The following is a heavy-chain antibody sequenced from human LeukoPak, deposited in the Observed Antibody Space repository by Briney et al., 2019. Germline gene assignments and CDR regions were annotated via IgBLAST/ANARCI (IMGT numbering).Heavy chain of an antibody. V-gene: IGHV3-23*01. CDR3: AKRSGSYYVSAFDI. D-gene: IGHD1-26*01. J-gene: IGHJ3*02. CDR2: ISGSGGST. Sequence: GGSLRLSCAASGFTFSSYAMSWVRQAPGKGLEWVPAISGSGGSTFYADSVKGRFTISRDNSKNTLYLQMNSLRAEDTAVYYCAKRSGSYYVSAFDIWGQGTMVTVSS. CDR1: GFTFSSYA.